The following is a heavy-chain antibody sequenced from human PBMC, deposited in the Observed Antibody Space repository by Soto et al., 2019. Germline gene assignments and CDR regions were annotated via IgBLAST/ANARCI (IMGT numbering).Heavy chain of an antibody. CDR2: IDPADSLA. D-gene: IGHD3-3*02. Sequence: EVHLVQSGAEVKKAGESLRISCQATGSGFTSYWIAWVRQVPGKGLEWMGRIDPADSLATYSPSFEGHVTFSADKSIKTVYLEWNSLKASDTGVYYCARPTIFGVIIDFAMDAWGQGTTVIVSS. CDR3: ARPTIFGVIIDFAMDA. V-gene: IGHV5-10-1*03. J-gene: IGHJ6*02. CDR1: GSGFTSYW.